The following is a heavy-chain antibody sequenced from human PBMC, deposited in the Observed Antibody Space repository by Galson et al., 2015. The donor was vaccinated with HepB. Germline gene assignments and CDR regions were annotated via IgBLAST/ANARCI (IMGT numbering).Heavy chain of an antibody. V-gene: IGHV1-18*01. CDR3: ARDPRIASAGQLYYFDY. CDR1: GYNFISYG. CDR2: ISAYNGDT. D-gene: IGHD6-13*01. Sequence: SVKVSCKASGYNFISYGISWVRQSPGQGLEWMGWISAYNGDTNYAQKFQGRVTMTTDTSTSTAYMELRSLGSDGTAVYCCARDPRIASAGQLYYFDYWGQGTLVTVSS. J-gene: IGHJ4*02.